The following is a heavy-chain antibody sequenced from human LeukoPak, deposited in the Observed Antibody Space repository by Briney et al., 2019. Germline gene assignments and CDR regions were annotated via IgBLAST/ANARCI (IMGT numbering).Heavy chain of an antibody. CDR1: SGSISTSNYY. V-gene: IGHV4-39*01. J-gene: IGHJ6*03. CDR2: IFYSGST. D-gene: IGHD5-18*01. CDR3: ARHGRIQLWSNLRYYMDV. Sequence: AETLSLTCTVSSGSISTSNYYWGWVRQPPGKALEWIGNIFYSGSTYYSPSLKSRVTISLDTSKNQFSLKLSSVTAADTAVYYCARHGRIQLWSNLRYYMDVWGKGTTVTISS.